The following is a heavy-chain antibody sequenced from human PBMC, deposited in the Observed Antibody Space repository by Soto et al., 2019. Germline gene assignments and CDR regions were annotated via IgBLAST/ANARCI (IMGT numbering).Heavy chain of an antibody. CDR2: IFYTGTT. CDR3: ARLVVVAPVANA. CDR1: GGSFSYNSYY. D-gene: IGHD2-2*01. Sequence: SETLSLTCSVSGGSFSYNSYYWGWIRQPPGKGLEWVGGIFYTGTTYYSPSLKDRVTISVDTSKNSFSLNLTSVTAAGTAVYFCARLVVVAPVANAWGQGTLVTVSS. J-gene: IGHJ5*02. V-gene: IGHV4-39*02.